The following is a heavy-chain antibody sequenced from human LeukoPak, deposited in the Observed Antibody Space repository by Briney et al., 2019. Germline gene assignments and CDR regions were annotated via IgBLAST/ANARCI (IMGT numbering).Heavy chain of an antibody. Sequence: PGRSLRLSCADSGFTFDDYAMHWVRQAPGKGLEWVSGISWNSGSIGYADSVKGRFTISRDNAKNSLYLQMNSLRAEDTALYYCAKDSGAVAHNWFDPWGQGTLVTVSS. CDR1: GFTFDDYA. V-gene: IGHV3-9*01. CDR3: AKDSGAVAHNWFDP. CDR2: ISWNSGSI. J-gene: IGHJ5*02. D-gene: IGHD6-19*01.